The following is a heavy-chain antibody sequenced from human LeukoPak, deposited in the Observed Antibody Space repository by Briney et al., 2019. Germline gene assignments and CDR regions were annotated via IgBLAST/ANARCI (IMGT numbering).Heavy chain of an antibody. CDR2: IFYSGST. Sequence: SETLSLTCTVSSGSISTGNYYWGWVRQPPGKALEWIGNIFYSGSTYYSPSLKSRVTISLDTSRNQFSLKLNSVTAADTAVYYCARVLAAAGNNWFDPWGQGTLVTVSS. CDR1: SGSISTGNYY. D-gene: IGHD6-13*01. CDR3: ARVLAAAGNNWFDP. J-gene: IGHJ5*02. V-gene: IGHV4-39*07.